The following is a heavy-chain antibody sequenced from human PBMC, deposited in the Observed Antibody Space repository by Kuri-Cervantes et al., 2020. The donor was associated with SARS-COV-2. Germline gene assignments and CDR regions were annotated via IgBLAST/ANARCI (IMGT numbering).Heavy chain of an antibody. CDR3: ARELWFGELSPNWFDP. D-gene: IGHD3-10*01. CDR1: GYTFTSYD. Sequence: ASVKVSCKASGYTFTSYDINWVRQATGQGLEWMGWMNPRSGNTGYAQKLQGRVTMTTDTSTSTAYMELRSLRSDDTAVYYCARELWFGELSPNWFDPWGQGTLVTVSS. J-gene: IGHJ5*02. V-gene: IGHV1-8*01. CDR2: MNPRSGNT.